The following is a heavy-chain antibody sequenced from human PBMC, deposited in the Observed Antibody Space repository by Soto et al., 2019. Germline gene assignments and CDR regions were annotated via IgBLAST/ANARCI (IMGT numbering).Heavy chain of an antibody. D-gene: IGHD3-3*01. J-gene: IGHJ6*02. V-gene: IGHV1-18*04. CDR3: ARDYDFWSGPDDYYSYGMDV. CDR1: GYTFTSYG. CDR2: ISAYNGNT. Sequence: VASVKVSCKASGYTFTSYGISWVRQAPGQGLEWMGWISAYNGNTNYAQKLQGRVTMTTDTSTSTAYMELRSLRSDDTAVYYCARDYDFWSGPDDYYSYGMDVWGQGTTVTVSS.